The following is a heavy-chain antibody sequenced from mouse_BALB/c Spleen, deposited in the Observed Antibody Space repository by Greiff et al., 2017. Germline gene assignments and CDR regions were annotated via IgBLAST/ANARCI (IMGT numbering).Heavy chain of an antibody. V-gene: IGHV5-6-2*01. CDR1: GFTFSSYY. Sequence: EVQVVESGGGLVKLGGSLKLSCAASGFTFSSYYMSWVRQTPEKRLELVAAINSNGGSTYYPDTVKGRFTISRDNAKNTLYLQMSSLKSEDTALYYCASYGKGYAMDYWGQGTSVTVSS. CDR2: INSNGGST. D-gene: IGHD2-1*01. J-gene: IGHJ4*01. CDR3: ASYGKGYAMDY.